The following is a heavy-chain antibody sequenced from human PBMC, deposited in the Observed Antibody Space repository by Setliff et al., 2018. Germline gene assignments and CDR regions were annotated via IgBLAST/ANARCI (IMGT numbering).Heavy chain of an antibody. CDR2: FHTGGAT. D-gene: IGHD4-17*01. CDR3: ARRTTVVTPAVE. V-gene: IGHV4-61*09. J-gene: IGHJ4*02. CDR1: GGSISSGGFY. Sequence: PSETLSLTCSVSGGSISSGGFYWSWSRQSAGRGLEWIGHFHTGGATDYNLSLKSRVIISLDSSKNQFSLRLSSVTAADAGVYFCARRTTVVTPAVEWGQGTLVTVSS.